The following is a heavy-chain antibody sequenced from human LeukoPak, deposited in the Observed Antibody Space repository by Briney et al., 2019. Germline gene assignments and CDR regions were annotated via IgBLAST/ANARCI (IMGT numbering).Heavy chain of an antibody. J-gene: IGHJ4*02. D-gene: IGHD2-2*01. CDR3: AKDLSSVTSCYAGGFDY. Sequence: GGSLRLSCAASGFTSRSYTTSCVPDAPGKGLERVSAISGSGGSTYYADSVKGRFTISRDNSKNTLYLQMNSLRAEDTAVYYCAKDLSSVTSCYAGGFDYWGQGTLVTVSS. CDR1: GFTSRSYT. V-gene: IGHV3-23*01. CDR2: ISGSGGST.